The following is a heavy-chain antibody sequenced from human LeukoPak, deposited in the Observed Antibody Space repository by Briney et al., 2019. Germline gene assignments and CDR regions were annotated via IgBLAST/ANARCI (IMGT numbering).Heavy chain of an antibody. J-gene: IGHJ4*02. CDR2: IYSGGNT. D-gene: IGHD6-13*01. V-gene: IGHV3-53*01. CDR1: GFTVSSSY. CDR3: ARLIAATGRLYFDY. Sequence: GGSLRLSCAASGFTVSSSYMSWVRQAPGKGLEYVSVIYSGGNTYYAGSAKGRFTISRDNSKNTVYLQMNSLRAEDTAVYHCARLIAATGRLYFDYWGQGTLVTVSS.